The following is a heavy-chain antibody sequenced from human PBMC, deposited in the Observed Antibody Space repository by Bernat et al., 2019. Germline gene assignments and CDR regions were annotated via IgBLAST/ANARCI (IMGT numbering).Heavy chain of an antibody. Sequence: QVQLVESGGGVVQPGRSLRLSCAASGFTFSSYGMHWVRQAPGKGLEGVAVIWYDGSNKYYADSVKGRFTISRDNSKNTLYLQMNSVGAEDTAVYYCARESSDVDTAMAPLLDSMGFDPWGQGSLVTVSS. V-gene: IGHV3-33*01. CDR1: GFTFSSYG. CDR3: ARESSDVDTAMAPLLDSMGFDP. J-gene: IGHJ5*02. CDR2: IWYDGSNK. D-gene: IGHD5-18*01.